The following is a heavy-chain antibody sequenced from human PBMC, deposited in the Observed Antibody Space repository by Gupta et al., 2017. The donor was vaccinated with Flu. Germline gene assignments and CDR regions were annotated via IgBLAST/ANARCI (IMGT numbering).Heavy chain of an antibody. J-gene: IGHJ4*02. CDR2: MSGSGAGT. CDR1: GFTFSSYA. D-gene: IGHD1-26*01. V-gene: IGHV3-23*01. CDR3: AKDRWEQTGRQFHS. Sequence: EVQLLESGGGFVQPGGSLRLSCTASGFTFSSYAMSWVRQAPGKGPEWVSSMSGSGAGTDYADSVNGRFTISRDNSKNTLYLQMTSLRVEDTAIYYCAKDRWEQTGRQFHSWGQVTLVTVSS.